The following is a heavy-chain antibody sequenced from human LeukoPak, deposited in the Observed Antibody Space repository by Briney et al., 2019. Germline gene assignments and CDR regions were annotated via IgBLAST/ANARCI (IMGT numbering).Heavy chain of an antibody. J-gene: IGHJ4*02. CDR3: AKSPRELLRAYYFDY. CDR2: ISGSGGST. V-gene: IGHV3-23*01. Sequence: QAGGSLRLSCAASGFTFSSYAMSWVRQAPGKGLEWVSAISGSGGSTYYADSVKGRFTISRDNSKNTLYLQMNSLRAEDTAVYYCAKSPRELLRAYYFDYWGQGTLVTVSS. CDR1: GFTFSSYA. D-gene: IGHD1-26*01.